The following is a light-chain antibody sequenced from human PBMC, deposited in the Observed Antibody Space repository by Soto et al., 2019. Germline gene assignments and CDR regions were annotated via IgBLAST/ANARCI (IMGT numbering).Light chain of an antibody. CDR2: GAS. V-gene: IGKV3-20*01. Sequence: EIVLTQSPGTLPLSPGQRATLSCRASQSVSTNYLAWYQQKPGQAPRLLIYGASYRATGTPDRFSGSGSGRDFSLTISGLEPEDFAVYFCQQYGSSPPITFGQGKRLEIK. J-gene: IGKJ5*01. CDR1: QSVSTNY. CDR3: QQYGSSPPIT.